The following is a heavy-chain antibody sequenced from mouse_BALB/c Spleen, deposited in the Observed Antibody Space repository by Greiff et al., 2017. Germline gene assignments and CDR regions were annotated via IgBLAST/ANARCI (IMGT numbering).Heavy chain of an antibody. V-gene: IGHV1-63*02. D-gene: IGHD1-1*01. CDR1: GYTFTNYW. Sequence: VQLQQSGAELVRPGTSVKISCKASGYTFTNYWLGWVKQRPGHGLEWIGDIYPGGGYTNYNEKFKGKATLTADTSSSTAYMQLSSLTSEDSAVYFCASGGITTVVAPSYFDYWGQGTTLTVSS. J-gene: IGHJ2*01. CDR2: IYPGGGYT. CDR3: ASGGITTVVAPSYFDY.